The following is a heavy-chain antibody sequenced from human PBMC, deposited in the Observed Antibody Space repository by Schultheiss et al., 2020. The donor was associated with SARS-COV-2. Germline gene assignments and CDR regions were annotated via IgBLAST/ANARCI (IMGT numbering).Heavy chain of an antibody. CDR3: ARRGPLNCGGDCSDAFDI. CDR2: IYPGDSDT. CDR1: GYSFTSYW. J-gene: IGHJ3*02. Sequence: GESLKISCKGSGYSFTSYWIGWVRQMPGKGLEWMGIIYPGDSDTRYSPSFQGQVTISADKSISTAYLQWSSLKASDTAMYYCARRGPLNCGGDCSDAFDIWGQGTMVTVSS. V-gene: IGHV5-51*01. D-gene: IGHD2-21*02.